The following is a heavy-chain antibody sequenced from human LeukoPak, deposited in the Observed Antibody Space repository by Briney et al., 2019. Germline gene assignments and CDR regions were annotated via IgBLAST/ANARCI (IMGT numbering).Heavy chain of an antibody. CDR2: IKSKADGEIS. CDR3: TTTYHYDSSPGSFDY. Sequence: PGGSLRLSCAASGFTFTSAWMNWVRQAPGKGLEWLGRIKSKADGEISDYAEPVKGRFTFSRDDSKNTLYLLMNSLKTEDTAVYYCTTTYHYDSSPGSFDYWGQGTPVTVSS. V-gene: IGHV3-15*01. J-gene: IGHJ4*02. CDR1: GFTFTSAW. D-gene: IGHD3-22*01.